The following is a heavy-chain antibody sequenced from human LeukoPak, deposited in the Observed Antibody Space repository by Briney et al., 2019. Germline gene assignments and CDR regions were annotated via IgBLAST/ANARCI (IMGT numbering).Heavy chain of an antibody. CDR2: VSFDGANN. Sequence: PGGSLRLSCAASGFTFSNYNMHWVRQAPGQGLEWVAVVSFDGANNFHADSVKGRFTISRDNSKDTVFLTMNNLRREDAAIYYCARGIAYYDVLTSSDSGGDFGYWGQGTLVTVSS. D-gene: IGHD3-9*01. CDR1: GFTFSNYN. CDR3: ARGIAYYDVLTSSDSGGDFGY. V-gene: IGHV3-30-3*01. J-gene: IGHJ4*02.